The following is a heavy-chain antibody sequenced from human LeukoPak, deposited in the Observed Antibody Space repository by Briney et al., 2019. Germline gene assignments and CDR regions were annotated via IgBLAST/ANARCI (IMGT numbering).Heavy chain of an antibody. CDR3: ARVGYSSSWYNRFKYYFDY. V-gene: IGHV4-59*12. Sequence: SETLSLTCTLSGDSTNTYFWSWIRQSPGKGLEWIGYIYYTGTTNYNPSPKSRVTISVDKSKNQFSLKLSSVTAADTAVYYCARVGYSSSWYNRFKYYFDYWGQGTLVTVSS. D-gene: IGHD6-13*01. CDR1: GDSTNTYF. J-gene: IGHJ4*02. CDR2: IYYTGTT.